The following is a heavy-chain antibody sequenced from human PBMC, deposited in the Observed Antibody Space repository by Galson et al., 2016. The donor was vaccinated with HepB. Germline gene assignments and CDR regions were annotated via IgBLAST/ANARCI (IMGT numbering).Heavy chain of an antibody. D-gene: IGHD2-15*01. J-gene: IGHJ4*02. V-gene: IGHV3-30*04. CDR1: GFTFSSYA. Sequence: SLRLSCAASGFTFSSYAMHWVRQAPGQGLEWVAVISSDGSNKYYADSVQGRFTISRDTSKNTPYLQMNSLRAEDTAVYYCAIDGASGYCSGGSCYYDYWGQGTLVTVSS. CDR2: ISSDGSNK. CDR3: AIDGASGYCSGGSCYYDY.